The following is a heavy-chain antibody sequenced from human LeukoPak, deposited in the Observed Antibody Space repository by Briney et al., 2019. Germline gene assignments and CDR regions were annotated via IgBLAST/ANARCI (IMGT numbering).Heavy chain of an antibody. CDR3: TRDRELGF. CDR1: GGSISIYY. V-gene: IGHV4-59*01. D-gene: IGHD1-26*01. CDR2: IYNSGST. J-gene: IGHJ4*02. Sequence: SETLSLTCTVSGGSISIYYWNWIRQPPGKGLEWIGSIYNSGSTNYDPSLKSRVTISGDTAKNQFSLKLTSVTAADTAVYYCTRDRELGFWGQGTLVTVSS.